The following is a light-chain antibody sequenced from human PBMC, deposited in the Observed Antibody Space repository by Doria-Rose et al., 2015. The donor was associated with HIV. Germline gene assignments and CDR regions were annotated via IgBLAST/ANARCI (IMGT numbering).Light chain of an antibody. V-gene: IGKV2-28*01. CDR3: MQALQTPYT. CDR1: QSLLHTIGYNY. J-gene: IGKJ2*01. Sequence: QPASISCRSSQSLLHTIGYNYLDWYLQKPGQSPQLLIYLGSNRASGVPDRFSGSGSGTDFTLKISRVEAEDVGVYYCMQALQTPYTFGQGTKLETK. CDR2: LGS.